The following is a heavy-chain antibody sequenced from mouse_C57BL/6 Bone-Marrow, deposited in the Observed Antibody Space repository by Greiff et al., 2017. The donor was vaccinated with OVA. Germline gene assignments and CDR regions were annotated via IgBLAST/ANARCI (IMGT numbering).Heavy chain of an antibody. CDR3: ARDYGPPYFDY. Sequence: QVQLQQPGAELVMPGASVKLSCKASGYTFTSYWMHWVKQRPGQGLEWIGEIDPSDSYTNYNQKFKGKSTLTVDKSSSTAYMQLSSLTSEDSAVYYCARDYGPPYFDYWGQGTTLTVSS. J-gene: IGHJ2*01. D-gene: IGHD1-1*01. CDR1: GYTFTSYW. CDR2: IDPSDSYT. V-gene: IGHV1-69*01.